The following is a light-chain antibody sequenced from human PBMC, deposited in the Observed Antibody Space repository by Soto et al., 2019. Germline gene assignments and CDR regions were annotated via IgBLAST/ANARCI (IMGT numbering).Light chain of an antibody. V-gene: IGKV1-12*01. CDR2: AAS. CDR3: LQANRVPLS. CDR1: QGISTN. Sequence: DIQMTQSPSSVSASVGDRVTITCRASQGISTNLAWYQQKPGKAPKLLIYAASSLQSGVPPRFSGSGSGTDFTLTISSLQPEDFAIYYCLQANRVPLSFGQGTRVEIK. J-gene: IGKJ5*01.